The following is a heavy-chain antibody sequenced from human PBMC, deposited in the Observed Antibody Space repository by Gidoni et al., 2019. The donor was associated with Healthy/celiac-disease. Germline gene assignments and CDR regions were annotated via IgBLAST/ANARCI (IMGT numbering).Heavy chain of an antibody. CDR2: IYHSGST. V-gene: IGHV4-30-2*01. Sequence: QLQLQESGSGLVKPSQPLSLTCAVSVGSISSGGYSWSWIRQPPGKGLEWIGYIYHSGSTYYNPSLKSRVTISVDRSKNQFSLKLSSVTAAETAVYYCARDVGHGFDPWGQGTLVTVSS. CDR3: ARDVGHGFDP. CDR1: VGSISSGGYS. J-gene: IGHJ5*02.